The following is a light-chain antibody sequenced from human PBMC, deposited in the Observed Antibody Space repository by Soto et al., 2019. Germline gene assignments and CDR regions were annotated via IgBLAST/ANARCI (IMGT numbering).Light chain of an antibody. Sequence: DIQMTQSPSTLSASVGDRVTITCRASQTTSRWLAWYQQKPGKAPKLLIYDVSNLESGVPSRFSGSGSGTQFTLTISSLQPDDFATYYCQQYNNYLWTFGQGTKVEI. CDR3: QQYNNYLWT. J-gene: IGKJ1*01. V-gene: IGKV1-5*01. CDR1: QTTSRW. CDR2: DVS.